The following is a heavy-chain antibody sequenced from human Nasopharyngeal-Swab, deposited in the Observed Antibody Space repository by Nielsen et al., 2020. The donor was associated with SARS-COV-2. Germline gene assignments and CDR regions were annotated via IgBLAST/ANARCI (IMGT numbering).Heavy chain of an antibody. CDR1: GFTYDDYA. J-gene: IGHJ4*02. V-gene: IGHV3-9*01. Sequence: GGSLRLSCVASGFTYDDYAMHWVRQAPGKGLEWVSGITWYSGVAYTDSVKGRFTISRDNARNSLYLQMNSLRTEDTAFYYCTKGRADYSNPSFDNWGQGTLVTVSS. D-gene: IGHD4-11*01. CDR3: TKGRADYSNPSFDN. CDR2: ITWYSGV.